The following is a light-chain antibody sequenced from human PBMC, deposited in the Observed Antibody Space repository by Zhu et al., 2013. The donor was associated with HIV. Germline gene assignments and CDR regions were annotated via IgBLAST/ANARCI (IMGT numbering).Light chain of an antibody. J-gene: IGKJ5*01. CDR3: QQTNNFLTT. V-gene: IGKV1-12*01. CDR2: AAS. Sequence: DIQMTQSPSSVSASVGDRVTITCRASQGIGSWLAWYQQRPGKAPKLLIYAASTLQSGVPGRFSGSGSGTDFTLTISSLQPEDFATYFCQQTNNFLTTFGQGTRLEIK. CDR1: QGIGSW.